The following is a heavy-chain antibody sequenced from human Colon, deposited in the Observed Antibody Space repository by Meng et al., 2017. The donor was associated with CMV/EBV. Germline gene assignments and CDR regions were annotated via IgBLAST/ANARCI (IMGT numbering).Heavy chain of an antibody. D-gene: IGHD1-1*01. CDR1: GYIFTPYY. J-gene: IGHJ4*02. Sequence: QVQLVQSGAEVKKPGASVKVSFKACGYIFTPYYIHLVRQAPGQGLWWVGCMLPKTGALDYAQKFRGRITLNTDKSITTAYMELSGLTSDDTVVYYCIRENWYYDYWGLGTLVTVSS. CDR3: IRENWYYDY. V-gene: IGHV1-2*02. CDR2: MLPKTGAL.